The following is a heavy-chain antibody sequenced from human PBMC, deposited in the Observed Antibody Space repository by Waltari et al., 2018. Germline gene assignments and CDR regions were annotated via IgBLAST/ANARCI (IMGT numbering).Heavy chain of an antibody. Sequence: QVQLQQGGAGLLKPSETLSLTCTVHGGSFSGHFWTWIRQAPGKGLGWLGEIEHRGSTHSNPSFRSRVTISVDTSKNQFSLQLNSVTAADTALYYCARERSRDFDWLPNVLDVWGLGTLVTVSS. CDR1: GGSFSGHF. V-gene: IGHV4-34*02. CDR2: IEHRGST. D-gene: IGHD3-9*01. CDR3: ARERSRDFDWLPNVLDV. J-gene: IGHJ3*01.